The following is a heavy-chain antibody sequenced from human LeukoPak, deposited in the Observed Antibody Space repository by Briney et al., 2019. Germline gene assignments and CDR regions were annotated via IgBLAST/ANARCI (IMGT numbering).Heavy chain of an antibody. Sequence: ASVKVSCKASGYTVTSYDINWVRQATGQGLEWMGGMNPNSGNTGNTQKIQGRDTITRNTSISTAYMELSSLRSEDTAVYYCATLSYYYDSSGYYRTFDYWGQGTLVTVSS. CDR1: GYTVTSYD. D-gene: IGHD3-22*01. V-gene: IGHV1-8*03. CDR2: MNPNSGNT. CDR3: ATLSYYYDSSGYYRTFDY. J-gene: IGHJ4*02.